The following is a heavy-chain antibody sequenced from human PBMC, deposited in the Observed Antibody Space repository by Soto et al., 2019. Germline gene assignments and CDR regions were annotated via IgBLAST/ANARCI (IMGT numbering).Heavy chain of an antibody. Sequence: SETLSLTCTVSGGSMRNVYWSWIRQPPGKRLEWIGFIFHSGNAKYNPSLKSRVTISIDTSKSQSSLSLDSVTAADTAVYFCARAHAPTLPFDYWGLGTLVTVSS. D-gene: IGHD2-15*01. CDR3: ARAHAPTLPFDY. CDR2: IFHSGNA. J-gene: IGHJ4*01. V-gene: IGHV4-59*01. CDR1: GGSMRNVY.